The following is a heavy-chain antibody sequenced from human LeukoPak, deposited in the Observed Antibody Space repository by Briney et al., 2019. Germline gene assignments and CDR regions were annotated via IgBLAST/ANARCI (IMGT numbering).Heavy chain of an antibody. V-gene: IGHV3-23*01. CDR2: ISGSGSFA. CDR1: GFTFSNYV. J-gene: IGHJ3*02. Sequence: GGSLRLSCAASGFTFSNYVMSWVRQAPGKGLEWVSVISGSGSFAYYADSVKGRFTISRDNSKYTMYLQMNGLRAEDTAVYYCAKCSSNNWSDAFDIWGQGTMVAVSS. CDR3: AKCSSNNWSDAFDI. D-gene: IGHD6-13*01.